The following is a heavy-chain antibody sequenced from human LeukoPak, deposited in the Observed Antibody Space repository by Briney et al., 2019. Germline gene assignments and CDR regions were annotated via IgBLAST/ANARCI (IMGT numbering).Heavy chain of an antibody. CDR3: AADRLIDLGPHSPESKRYYYYGMDV. CDR1: GFTFTSSA. J-gene: IGHJ6*02. CDR2: IVVGSGNT. D-gene: IGHD2/OR15-2a*01. Sequence: GASAKVSCKDSGFTFTSSAMQWVRQARGQRLESIWWIVVGSGNTNFPQKFQKEVTITRDMSTSPAYMELSSLRSPDTAVHYCAADRLIDLGPHSPESKRYYYYGMDVWGQGTTVTVSS. V-gene: IGHV1-58*02.